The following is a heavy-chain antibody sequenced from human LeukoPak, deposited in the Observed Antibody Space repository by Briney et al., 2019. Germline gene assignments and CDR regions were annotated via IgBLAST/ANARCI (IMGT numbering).Heavy chain of an antibody. CDR1: GESLNSYY. CDR2: IYESGTT. D-gene: IGHD2-15*01. Sequence: PSETLSLICAVYGESLNSYYWSWVRQPPGEGLEWIGEIYESGTTKYNPSLKSRVAISMVPPKQQFSLRLSSVTAADTAVYYCARGAWATRLASWGLGTPVIVSS. V-gene: IGHV4-34*01. CDR3: ARGAWATRLAS. J-gene: IGHJ4*02.